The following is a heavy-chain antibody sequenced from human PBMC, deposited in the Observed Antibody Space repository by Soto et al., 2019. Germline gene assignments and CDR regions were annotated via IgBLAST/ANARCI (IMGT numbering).Heavy chain of an antibody. CDR2: IYYSGST. D-gene: IGHD3-10*01. CDR3: ARPRLSTGGYWFDP. J-gene: IGHJ5*02. Sequence: SEPLSLTCTVSGGSISSSSYYWGWIRKPPGKGLEWTGSIYYSGSTYYNPSLKSRVTISVDTSKNQFSLKLSSVTAADTAVYYCARPRLSTGGYWFDPWGQGTLVTVSS. CDR1: GGSISSSSYY. V-gene: IGHV4-39*01.